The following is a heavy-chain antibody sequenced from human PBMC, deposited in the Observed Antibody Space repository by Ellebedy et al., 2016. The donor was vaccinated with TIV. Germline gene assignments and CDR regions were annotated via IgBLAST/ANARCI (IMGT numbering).Heavy chain of an antibody. D-gene: IGHD6-19*01. J-gene: IGHJ4*02. CDR3: ARGELGPDSAVAGLGY. CDR1: GFTFSSYG. V-gene: IGHV3-30*03. Sequence: GESLKISCAASGFTFSSYGMHWVRQAPGKGLEWVAVISYDGSNKYYADSVKGRFTISRDNSKNTLYLQMNSLRAEDTAVYYCARGELGPDSAVAGLGYWGQGTLVTVSS. CDR2: ISYDGSNK.